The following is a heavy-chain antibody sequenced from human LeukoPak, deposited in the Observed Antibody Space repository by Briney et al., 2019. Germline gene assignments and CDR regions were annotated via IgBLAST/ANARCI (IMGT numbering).Heavy chain of an antibody. CDR3: ARDLYDSGAYSSPIDY. V-gene: IGHV3-21*01. Sequence: PGGSLRLSCAAYGFTLSSHSMNWVRQAPGKWLEWVSSISSSSSYIHSADSVKGRFTISRDNAKNSLYLQMNSLRAEDTAVYYCARDLYDSGAYSSPIDYWGQGTLVTGSS. CDR1: GFTLSSHS. CDR2: ISSSSSYI. J-gene: IGHJ4*02. D-gene: IGHD3-22*01.